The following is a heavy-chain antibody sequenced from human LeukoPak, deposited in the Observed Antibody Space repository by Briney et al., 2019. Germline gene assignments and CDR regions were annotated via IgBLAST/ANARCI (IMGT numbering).Heavy chain of an antibody. CDR2: INEDGSQR. CDR3: ARDPGIAASRGFFYYMDV. J-gene: IGHJ6*03. D-gene: IGHD6-6*01. Sequence: GGSLRLSCAASGFTFSTYGMTWVRQAPGKGLEWVANINEDGSQRYFVDSVKGRFTFSRDNGRNSLFLQMNNLRAEGTAVYYCARDPGIAASRGFFYYMDVWGKGTTVTVSS. V-gene: IGHV3-7*01. CDR1: GFTFSTYG.